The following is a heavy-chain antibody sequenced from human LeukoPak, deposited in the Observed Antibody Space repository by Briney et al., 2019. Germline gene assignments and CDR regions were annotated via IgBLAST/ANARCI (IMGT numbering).Heavy chain of an antibody. CDR3: ARDRCSSTSCYYFDY. CDR1: GFTVSSNY. CDR2: IYSGGST. D-gene: IGHD2-2*01. J-gene: IGHJ4*02. Sequence: GGSLSLSCAASGFTVSSNYMSWVRQAPGKGLEWVSVIYSGGSTYYADSVKGRFTISRDNSKNTLYLQMNSLRAEDTAVYYCARDRCSSTSCYYFDYWGQGTLVTVSS. V-gene: IGHV3-66*01.